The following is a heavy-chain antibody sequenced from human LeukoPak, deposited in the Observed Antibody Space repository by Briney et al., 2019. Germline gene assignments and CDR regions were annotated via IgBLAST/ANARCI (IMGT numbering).Heavy chain of an antibody. CDR2: IEQDGSEK. Sequence: PGGSLRLSCAASGFTLSSYWMSGVRQAPGKGLEWVATIEQDGSEKYYVDSVKGRFNVSRDNANNSLYLQMDSLRAEDTAVYYCGRGGMGEYTGYDDFWGQGTLVTVSS. CDR1: GFTLSSYW. V-gene: IGHV3-7*01. J-gene: IGHJ4*02. CDR3: GRGGMGEYTGYDDF. D-gene: IGHD5-12*01.